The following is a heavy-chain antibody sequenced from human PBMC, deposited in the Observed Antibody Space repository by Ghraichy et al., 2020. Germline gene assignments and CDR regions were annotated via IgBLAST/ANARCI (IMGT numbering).Heavy chain of an antibody. V-gene: IGHV4-61*08. CDR1: GDSVSSDDYY. J-gene: IGHJ4*03. Sequence: SETLSLTCTVSGDSVSSDDYYWNWIRQPPGKRLEWLGYIYYNGNTNYHPTNYSPSLKSRITISIDTSTNHFSLKLTSMTASDTAVYYCARGAPPDHWGQGTLVTVSS. CDR2: IYYNGNTNYHPT. D-gene: IGHD3-16*01. CDR3: ARGAPPDH.